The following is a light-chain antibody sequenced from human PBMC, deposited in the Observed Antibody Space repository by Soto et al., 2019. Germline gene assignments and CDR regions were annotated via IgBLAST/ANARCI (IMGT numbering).Light chain of an antibody. J-gene: IGKJ1*01. CDR3: QQRSNWPPWT. V-gene: IGKV3D-20*02. CDR1: QSVSSDS. Sequence: EIVLTQSPGTLSLSPGERATLSCRASQSVSSDSLAWYRHKLGQAPRLLIYGASARATGIPDRFSGSGSGTDFTLTISRLEPEDFAVYYCQQRSNWPPWTFGQGTKVDIK. CDR2: GAS.